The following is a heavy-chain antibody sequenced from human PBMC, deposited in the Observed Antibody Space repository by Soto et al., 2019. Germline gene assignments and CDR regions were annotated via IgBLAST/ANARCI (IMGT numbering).Heavy chain of an antibody. CDR1: GYTFTSYY. V-gene: IGHV1-46*03. Sequence: ASVKVSCKASGYTFTSYYMHCVRQATGQGLEWMGIINPSGGSTSYAQKFQGRVTMTRDTSTSTVYMELSSLRSEDTAVYYCASGKWVPQSYYYYGMDVWGQGTTVTVSS. CDR2: INPSGGST. CDR3: ASGKWVPQSYYYYGMDV. J-gene: IGHJ6*02. D-gene: IGHD6-19*01.